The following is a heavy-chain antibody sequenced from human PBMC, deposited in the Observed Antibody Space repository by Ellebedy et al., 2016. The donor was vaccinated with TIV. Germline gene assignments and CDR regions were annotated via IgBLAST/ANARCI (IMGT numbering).Heavy chain of an antibody. J-gene: IGHJ3*02. Sequence: GESLKISCAASGFTFSSYAMHWVRQAPGKGLEWVAVISYDGSNKYYADSVKGRFTISRDNSKNTLYLQMNSLRAEDTAVYYCARDEWSGAFDIWGQGTMVTVSS. CDR2: ISYDGSNK. CDR1: GFTFSSYA. D-gene: IGHD3-3*01. CDR3: ARDEWSGAFDI. V-gene: IGHV3-30-3*01.